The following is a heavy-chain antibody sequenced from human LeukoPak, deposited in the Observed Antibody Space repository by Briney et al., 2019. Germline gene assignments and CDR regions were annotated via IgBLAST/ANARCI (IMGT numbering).Heavy chain of an antibody. Sequence: GGSLRLSCAASGFTFSSFAMHWVRQAPGKGLGWVAVVRGNGDSTHYADSVKGRFTISRDNSKNTLYLQMNSLRDEDTAVYYCAKGFFGSGSFPHNFDYWGQGTLVTVSS. D-gene: IGHD3-10*01. V-gene: IGHV3-23*01. J-gene: IGHJ4*02. CDR2: VRGNGDST. CDR3: AKGFFGSGSFPHNFDY. CDR1: GFTFSSFA.